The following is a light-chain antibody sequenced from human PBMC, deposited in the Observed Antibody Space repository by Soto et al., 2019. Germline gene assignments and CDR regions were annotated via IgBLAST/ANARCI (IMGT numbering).Light chain of an antibody. Sequence: QSALTQPASVSGSPGQSITISCTGTSSDVGSYNLVSWYQQHPDKAPKLMIYEGSKRPSGVSNRFSGSKSGNTASLTISGLQAEDEADYYCCSYAGSSTWVFGGGTKLTVL. CDR1: SSDVGSYNL. V-gene: IGLV2-23*01. J-gene: IGLJ2*01. CDR3: CSYAGSSTWV. CDR2: EGS.